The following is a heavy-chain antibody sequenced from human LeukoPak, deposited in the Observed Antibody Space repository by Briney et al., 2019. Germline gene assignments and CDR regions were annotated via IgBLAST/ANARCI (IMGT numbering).Heavy chain of an antibody. CDR1: GFTFSSYA. V-gene: IGHV3-20*04. CDR2: INWNGGST. J-gene: IGHJ4*02. CDR3: ARTRDGYYFDY. Sequence: GGSLRLSCTASGFTFSSYAMSWVRLAPGKGLEWVSGINWNGGSTGYADSVKGRFTISRDNAKNSLYLQMNSLRPEDTAVYYCARTRDGYYFDYWGQGTLVTVSS. D-gene: IGHD4-17*01.